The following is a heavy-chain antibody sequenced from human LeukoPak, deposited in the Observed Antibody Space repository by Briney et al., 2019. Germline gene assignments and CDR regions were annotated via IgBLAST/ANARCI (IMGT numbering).Heavy chain of an antibody. Sequence: PGGSLRLSCAASGFTFSSYWMSWVRQAPGKGLEWVANIKQDGSEKYYVDSVKGRFTISRDNAKNSLYLQMNSLRAEDTAVYYCARGAVTPDWYFDLWGRGTLVTVSS. CDR3: ARGAVTPDWYFDL. CDR1: GFTFSSYW. J-gene: IGHJ2*01. V-gene: IGHV3-7*01. CDR2: IKQDGSEK. D-gene: IGHD5-18*01.